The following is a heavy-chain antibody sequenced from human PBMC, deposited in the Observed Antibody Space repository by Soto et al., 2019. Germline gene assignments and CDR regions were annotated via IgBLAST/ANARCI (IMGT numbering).Heavy chain of an antibody. CDR1: GFTFSSYG. J-gene: IGHJ6*02. CDR3: ARDMEETYYGMDV. V-gene: IGHV3-33*01. D-gene: IGHD3-10*01. Sequence: QVQLVESGGGVVQPGRSLRLSCAASGFTFSSYGMHWVRQAPGKGLEWVAVIWYDGSNKYYADSVKGRFTISRDNSKNTLYLQMNSRRAEDTAVYYCARDMEETYYGMDVWGQGTTVTVSS. CDR2: IWYDGSNK.